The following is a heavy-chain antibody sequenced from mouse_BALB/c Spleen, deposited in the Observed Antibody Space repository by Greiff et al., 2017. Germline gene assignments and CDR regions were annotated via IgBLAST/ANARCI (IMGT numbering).Heavy chain of an antibody. CDR2: ISYSGST. D-gene: IGHD1-1*01. V-gene: IGHV3-2*02. CDR3: ARGDYGSSPAWFAY. J-gene: IGHJ3*01. CDR1: GYSITSDYA. Sequence: EVQLVESGPGLVKPSQSLSLTCTVTGYSITSDYAWNWIRQFPGNKLEWMGYISYSGSTSYNPSLKSRISITRDTSKNQFFLQLNSVTTEDTATYYCARGDYGSSPAWFAYWGQGTLVTVSA.